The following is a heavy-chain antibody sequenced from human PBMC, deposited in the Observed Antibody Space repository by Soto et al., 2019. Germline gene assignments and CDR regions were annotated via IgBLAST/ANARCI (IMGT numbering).Heavy chain of an antibody. CDR2: INHLVSI. D-gene: IGHD2-21*01. CDR1: GGSLSDYF. V-gene: IGHV4-34*01. J-gene: IGHJ6*03. CDR3: ARGGISHWAYFYYMDV. Sequence: QVQLQQWGAGLLKPSETLSLTCVVSGGSLSDYFWSWIRQPPGMALEWIGEINHLVSINYNPSLKSRVTMSVDMSKNQFSLTLNSVTAADTATYYCARGGISHWAYFYYMDVWDRGTTVTVSS.